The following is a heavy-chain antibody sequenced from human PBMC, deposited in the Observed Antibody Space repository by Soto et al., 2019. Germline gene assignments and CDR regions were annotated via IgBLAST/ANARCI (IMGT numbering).Heavy chain of an antibody. CDR2: IYYSGST. J-gene: IGHJ4*02. Sequence: NPSETLSLTCTVSGGSISSYYWSWIRQPPGKGLEWIGYIYYSGSTNYNPSLKSRVTISVDTSKNQFSLKLSSVSAADTAVYYCLRHSNSYRNAHDYWGQGTLVTVSS. CDR3: LRHSNSYRNAHDY. V-gene: IGHV4-59*08. CDR1: GGSISSYY. D-gene: IGHD6-13*01.